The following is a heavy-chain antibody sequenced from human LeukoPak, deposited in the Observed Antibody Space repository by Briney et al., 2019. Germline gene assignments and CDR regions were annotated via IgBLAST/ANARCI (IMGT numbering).Heavy chain of an antibody. V-gene: IGHV3-30*18. J-gene: IGHJ4*02. CDR3: AKEACGGSCYSDYFDY. CDR2: TSYNGKTK. Sequence: GGSLRLSCAASGFTFSSYGMHWVRQAPGKGLEWVAVTSYNGKTKYYADSVKDQFTISRDNSKNTLFLQVNSLRAEDTAVYYCAKEACGGSCYSDYFDYWGQGTLVTVSS. CDR1: GFTFSSYG. D-gene: IGHD2-15*01.